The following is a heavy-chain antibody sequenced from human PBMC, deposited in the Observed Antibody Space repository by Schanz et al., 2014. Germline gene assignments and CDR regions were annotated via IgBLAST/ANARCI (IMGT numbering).Heavy chain of an antibody. D-gene: IGHD2-21*02. V-gene: IGHV3-23*01. CDR3: ARPSDSSWYMDV. CDR2: ISGSGGST. Sequence: EVKLLESGGGLVQPGGSLRLSCAASGFTFATYAMSWVRQAPGKGLEWVSAISGSGGSTYYADSVKGRFTISRDNAKNSLYLQMNSLRAEDTAVYYCARPSDSSWYMDVWGKGTTVTVSS. CDR1: GFTFATYA. J-gene: IGHJ6*03.